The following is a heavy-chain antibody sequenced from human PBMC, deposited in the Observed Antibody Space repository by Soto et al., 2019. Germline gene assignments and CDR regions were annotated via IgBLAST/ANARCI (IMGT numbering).Heavy chain of an antibody. J-gene: IGHJ6*02. V-gene: IGHV3-48*02. CDR2: ISSSSSTI. CDR3: GAARWIKYGMDV. CDR1: GFTFSSYS. Sequence: GGSLSLSCAASGFTFSSYSMNWVRQAPGKGLEWVSYISSSSSTIYYADSVKGRFTISRDNAKNSLYLQMNSLRDEDTAVYYCGAARWIKYGMDVWGQGTTVTVSS. D-gene: IGHD6-6*01.